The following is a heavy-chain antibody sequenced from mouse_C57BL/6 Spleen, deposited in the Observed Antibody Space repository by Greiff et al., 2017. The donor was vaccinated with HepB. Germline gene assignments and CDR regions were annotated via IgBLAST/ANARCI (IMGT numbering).Heavy chain of an antibody. D-gene: IGHD1-1*01. CDR1: GYTFTSYW. J-gene: IGHJ2*01. CDR2: IDPSDSDT. CDR3: ARATTVVPYFDY. Sequence: VQLQQPGAELVKPGASVKLSCKASGYTFTSYWMQWVKQRPGQGLEWIGEIDPSDSDTNYNQKFKGKATLTVDTSSSTAYMQLSSLTSEDSAVYYCARATTVVPYFDYWGQGTTLTVSS. V-gene: IGHV1-50*01.